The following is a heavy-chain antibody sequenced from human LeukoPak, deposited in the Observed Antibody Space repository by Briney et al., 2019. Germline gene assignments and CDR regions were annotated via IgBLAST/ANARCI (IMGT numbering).Heavy chain of an antibody. CDR3: AREQCRATSCFLLNAFDI. CDR2: ISGSASDI. Sequence: PGGSLRLSCSASGFTFSSYSMTWVRQAPGRGLEWVSSISGSASDIYYADSRRGRFTISRDNAKKKLYLQLTSLRAEDTALYYCAREQCRATSCFLLNAFDIWGQGTMVTVSS. J-gene: IGHJ3*02. D-gene: IGHD2-2*01. CDR1: GFTFSSYS. V-gene: IGHV3-21*01.